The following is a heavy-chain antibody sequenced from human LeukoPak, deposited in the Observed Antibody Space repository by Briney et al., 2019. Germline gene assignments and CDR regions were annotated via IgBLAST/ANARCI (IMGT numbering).Heavy chain of an antibody. V-gene: IGHV1-69*13. CDR1: GYTFTSYD. J-gene: IGHJ4*02. Sequence: ASVKVSCKASGYTFTSYDINWVRQAPGQGFEWMGGITPIFGTANFAQKFQGRVSITADESTSTAFMELSSLRSEDTAVYYCAREWGLESSGYYYANWGQGTLVTVSS. CDR2: ITPIFGTA. D-gene: IGHD3-22*01. CDR3: AREWGLESSGYYYAN.